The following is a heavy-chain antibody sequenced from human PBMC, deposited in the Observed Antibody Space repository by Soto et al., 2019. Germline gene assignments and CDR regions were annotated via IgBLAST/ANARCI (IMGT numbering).Heavy chain of an antibody. CDR2: IRGSGGST. CDR3: AKDSKERFLEWLLLYFDY. V-gene: IGHV3-23*01. Sequence: WAIAIRGSGGSTYYAGSVKGRFTISRDNSKNTLYLQMNSPRAEDTAVYYCAKDSKERFLEWLLLYFDYWGQGTLVTVSS. D-gene: IGHD3-3*01. J-gene: IGHJ4*02.